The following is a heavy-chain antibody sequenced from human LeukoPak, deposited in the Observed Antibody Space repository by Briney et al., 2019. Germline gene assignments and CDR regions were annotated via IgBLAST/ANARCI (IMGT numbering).Heavy chain of an antibody. V-gene: IGHV4-34*01. J-gene: IGHJ4*02. Sequence: ASETLSLTCAVYGGSFSGYYWSWIRQPPGKGLEWIGEINHSGSTNYNPSLKSRVTISVDTSKNQFSLKLSSVTAADTAVYYCARARNLDYWGQGTLVTVSS. CDR3: ARARNLDY. CDR1: GGSFSGYY. CDR2: INHSGST. D-gene: IGHD1-14*01.